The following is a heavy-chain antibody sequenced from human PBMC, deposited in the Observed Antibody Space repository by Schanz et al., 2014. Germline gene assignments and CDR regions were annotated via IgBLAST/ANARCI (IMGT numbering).Heavy chain of an antibody. V-gene: IGHV1-69*08. Sequence: QVQLVQSGAEVKKPGSSVKVSCTASGGTFSSYTISWIRQAPGQGLEWMGRIIPVLAIADYAQKFQGRVTTTADKSTSTASMELSSLRSEDTAVYYCARDQSPYTNASDVRYFDYWGQGSLVTVSS. CDR3: ARDQSPYTNASDVRYFDY. J-gene: IGHJ4*02. CDR1: GGTFSSYT. CDR2: IIPVLAIA. D-gene: IGHD6-6*01.